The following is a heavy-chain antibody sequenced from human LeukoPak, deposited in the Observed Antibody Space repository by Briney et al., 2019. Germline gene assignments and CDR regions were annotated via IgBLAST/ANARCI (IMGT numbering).Heavy chain of an antibody. Sequence: GESLQISCKGSGYSFTSYCIGWVRQMPGKGLEWMGIIYPGDSDTRYSPSFQGQVTISADKSISTAYLQWRSLKASDTAMYYCARLRGVLLEVFDYWGQGTLVTVSS. CDR2: IYPGDSDT. CDR1: GYSFTSYC. CDR3: ARLRGVLLEVFDY. D-gene: IGHD3-10*01. J-gene: IGHJ4*02. V-gene: IGHV5-51*01.